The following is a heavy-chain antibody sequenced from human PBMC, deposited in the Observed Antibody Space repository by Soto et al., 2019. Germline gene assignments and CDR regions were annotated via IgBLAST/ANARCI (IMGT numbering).Heavy chain of an antibody. CDR2: ISYDGSNK. CDR1: GFTFSSYA. CDR3: ARDGGKTATVLNYGMDV. J-gene: IGHJ6*02. Sequence: GGSLRLSCAASGFTFSSYAMHWVRQAPGKGLEWVAVISYDGSNKYYADSVKGRFTISRDNSKNTLYLQMNSLRAEDTAVYYCARDGGKTATVLNYGMDVWGQGTTVTVPS. D-gene: IGHD5-18*01. V-gene: IGHV3-30-3*01.